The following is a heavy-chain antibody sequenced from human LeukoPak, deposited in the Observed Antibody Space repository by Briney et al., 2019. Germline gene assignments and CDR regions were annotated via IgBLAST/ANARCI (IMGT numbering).Heavy chain of an antibody. V-gene: IGHV3-30-3*01. J-gene: IGHJ1*01. Sequence: GGSLRLSCAASGFTFSSYAMHWVRQAPGKGLEWVAVISYDGSNKYYADSVKGRFTISRDNSKNTLYLQMNSLRAEDTAVYYCAKGGSSRYGDSGAEYFQHWGQGTLVTVSS. CDR1: GFTFSSYA. CDR3: AKGGSSRYGDSGAEYFQH. CDR2: ISYDGSNK. D-gene: IGHD4-17*01.